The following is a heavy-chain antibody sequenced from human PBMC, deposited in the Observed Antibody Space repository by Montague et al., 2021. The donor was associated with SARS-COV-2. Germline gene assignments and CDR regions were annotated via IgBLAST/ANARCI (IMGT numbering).Heavy chain of an antibody. CDR2: INHSGTT. D-gene: IGHD4-23*01. J-gene: IGHJ4*02. Sequence: SETLSLTCAVYGGSFSGYYWTWIRQSPGEGLEWIAEINHSGTTNYNFNPSLRSRVTISVDTSKSQFSLKLSSVTAADTGVYYCARWDPQTLTLIGLRGKSASDYWGQGTPVTVSS. V-gene: IGHV4-34*01. CDR1: GGSFSGYY. CDR3: ARWDPQTLTLIGLRGKSASDY.